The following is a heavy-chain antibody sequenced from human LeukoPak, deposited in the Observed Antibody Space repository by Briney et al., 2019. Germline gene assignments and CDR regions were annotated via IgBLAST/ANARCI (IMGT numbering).Heavy chain of an antibody. J-gene: IGHJ4*02. D-gene: IGHD6-19*01. CDR3: AKDVSTGWSFVS. Sequence: PGGSLRLSCAASGFIYNNYGMHWVRQAPGKGLEWVTFISFDGSDKSYADSVKGRFIISRDNSKKTLFLQMNSLTADDTAVYYCAKDVSTGWSFVSWRQGTLVTVSS. CDR2: ISFDGSDK. V-gene: IGHV3-30*02. CDR1: GFIYNNYG.